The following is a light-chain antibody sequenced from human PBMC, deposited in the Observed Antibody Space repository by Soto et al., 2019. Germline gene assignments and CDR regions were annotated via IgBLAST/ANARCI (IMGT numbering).Light chain of an antibody. V-gene: IGKV3-11*01. CDR3: QHRTNWPRT. J-gene: IGKJ2*01. Sequence: EIVLTQSPATLSFSPGERATLSCRASQSVGTFSAWYKQKPGQAPRLIIYDASNRATGIPARFSGTGSGTDFALTISSVEPEGFAVYYCQHRTNWPRTLGQGTKLDIK. CDR1: QSVGTF. CDR2: DAS.